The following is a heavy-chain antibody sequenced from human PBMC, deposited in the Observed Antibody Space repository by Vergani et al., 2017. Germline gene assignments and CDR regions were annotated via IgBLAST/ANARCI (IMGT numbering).Heavy chain of an antibody. CDR1: GGSFSGYY. V-gene: IGHV4-34*01. CDR2: INNSGST. J-gene: IGHJ4*02. CDR3: ARGMATINREIETTSDY. D-gene: IGHD5-24*01. Sequence: QVQLQQWGAGLLKPSETLSLTCAVYGGSFSGYYWSWIRQPPGKGLAWLGEINNSGSTNYNPSLKSRVTISVDTSKNQVSLKLSSVTAADTAVLYCARGMATINREIETTSDYWGQGTLVTVSS.